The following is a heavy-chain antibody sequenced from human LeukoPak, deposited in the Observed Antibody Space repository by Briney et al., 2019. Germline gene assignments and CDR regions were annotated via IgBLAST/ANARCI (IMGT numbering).Heavy chain of an antibody. D-gene: IGHD6-19*01. J-gene: IGHJ4*02. CDR1: GYTFTSYY. CDR3: ARVTLRPVAGDY. Sequence: ASVKVSCKASGYTFTSYYMHWVRQAPGQGLEWMGIINPSGGSTSYAQKFQGRVTMTRDTSTSTVYMELRSLRSDDTAVYYCARVTLRPVAGDYWGQGTLVTVSS. CDR2: INPSGGST. V-gene: IGHV1-46*01.